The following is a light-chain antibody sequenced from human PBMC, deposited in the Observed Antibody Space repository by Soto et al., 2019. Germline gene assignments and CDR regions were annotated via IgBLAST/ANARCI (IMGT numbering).Light chain of an antibody. V-gene: IGKV1-33*01. CDR2: VAS. J-gene: IGKJ3*01. Sequence: DIQMTQSPSSLSASVGDRVTITCRASQSINTYLNWYQQKSGRPPKLLIYVASTLHSGVPSRFSGSGSGTDFTFTISSLQPEDIATYYCQQYDNLPFTFGPGTKVDIK. CDR3: QQYDNLPFT. CDR1: QSINTY.